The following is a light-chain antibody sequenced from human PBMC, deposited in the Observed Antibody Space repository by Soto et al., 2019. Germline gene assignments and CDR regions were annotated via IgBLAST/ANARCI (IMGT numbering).Light chain of an antibody. CDR2: TAS. J-gene: IGKJ1*01. CDR1: QSIGWY. V-gene: IGKV1-39*01. Sequence: DIQMTQSPSSLSASVGDRVTITCRASQSIGWYLHWYQQKPGKAPKRLIYTASSLQSGVPSRFSGSVSGTDFTLTISSLQPEDFATYFCQQSFTSLWTFGQGTKVEI. CDR3: QQSFTSLWT.